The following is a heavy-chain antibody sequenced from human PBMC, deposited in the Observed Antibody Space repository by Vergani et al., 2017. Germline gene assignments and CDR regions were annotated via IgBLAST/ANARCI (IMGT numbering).Heavy chain of an antibody. D-gene: IGHD3-22*01. CDR2: VSHSGDT. CDR3: ARQSSSYYFDI. CDR1: GDSIISGNN. V-gene: IGHV4-38-2*01. J-gene: IGHJ5*02. Sequence: QVNLQESGPGLVKPSETLSLTCAVSGDSIISGNNWGWIRQPPGKGLEWISSVSHSGDTDFNPSLKGRVSISMDTSKNYFFLTLSSVTAADTAMYYCARQSSSYYFDIWGQGVLITVSS.